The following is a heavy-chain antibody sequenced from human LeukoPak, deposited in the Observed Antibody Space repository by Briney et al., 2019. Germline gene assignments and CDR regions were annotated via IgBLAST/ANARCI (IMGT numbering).Heavy chain of an antibody. CDR1: GFTFSDYW. CDR2: LRPDGSDK. Sequence: AGGSLRLSCTGSGFTFSDYWMTWARQAPGKGLEWVANLRPDGSDKYYVDSVKGRFTISRDNAKKLVYLQMNSLGAEDTAVYYCARDAYDDASESWGQGTLVTVSS. V-gene: IGHV3-7*01. CDR3: ARDAYDDASES. J-gene: IGHJ5*02. D-gene: IGHD3-3*01.